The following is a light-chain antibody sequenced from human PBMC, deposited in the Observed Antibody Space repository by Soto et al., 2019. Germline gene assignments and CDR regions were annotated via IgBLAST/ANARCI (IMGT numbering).Light chain of an antibody. CDR2: DVS. V-gene: IGLV2-14*01. J-gene: IGLJ1*01. Sequence: ALTQPASVSGSPGQSITISCTGTSSDVGGYKYVSWYQHHPGKGPKLMLYDVSNRPSGVSNRFSGSKSGNTASLTISGLQAEDEADYYCSSYTSSTTYVFGTGTKVTVL. CDR1: SSDVGGYKY. CDR3: SSYTSSTTYV.